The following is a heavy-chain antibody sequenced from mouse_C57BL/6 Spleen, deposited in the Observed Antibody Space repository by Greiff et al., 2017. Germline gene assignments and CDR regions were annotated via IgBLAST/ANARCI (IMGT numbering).Heavy chain of an antibody. CDR2: INYDGSST. CDR1: GFTFSDYY. D-gene: IGHD1-1*01. V-gene: IGHV5-16*01. J-gene: IGHJ1*03. Sequence: EVQLQESEGGLVQPGSSMKLSCTASGFTFSDYYMAWVRQVPEKGLEWVANINYDGSSTYYLDSLKSRFIISRDNAKNILYLQMSSLKSEDTATYYCARDTHYYGSSYGWYFDVWGTGTTVTVSS. CDR3: ARDTHYYGSSYGWYFDV.